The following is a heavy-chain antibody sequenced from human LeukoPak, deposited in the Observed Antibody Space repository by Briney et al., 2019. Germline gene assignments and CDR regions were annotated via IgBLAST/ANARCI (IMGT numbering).Heavy chain of an antibody. D-gene: IGHD5-12*01. CDR3: ARLRGDEASDY. CDR2: INSDARST. CDR1: GFTFSNYW. V-gene: IGHV3-74*01. J-gene: IGHJ4*02. Sequence: GGSLRLSCAASGFTFSNYWMHWVRQAPGKGLVWVSRINSDARSTSYADSVKGRFTISRDNAKNTLYLQMNSLRAEDTAVYYCARLRGDEASDYWGQGTLVTVSS.